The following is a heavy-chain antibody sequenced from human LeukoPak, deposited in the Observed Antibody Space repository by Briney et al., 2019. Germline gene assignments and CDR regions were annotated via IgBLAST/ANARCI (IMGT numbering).Heavy chain of an antibody. CDR2: ISYDGSNK. V-gene: IGHV3-30-3*01. CDR1: GFTFSSYA. CDR3: ARDRTGFDY. J-gene: IGHJ4*02. D-gene: IGHD3/OR15-3a*01. Sequence: GGSLRLSCAASGFTFSSYAMHWVRQAPGKGLEWVAVISYDGSNKYYADSVKGRFTISRDNSKNTLYLQMNSLRAEDTAVYYCARDRTGFDYWGQGTLVTVSS.